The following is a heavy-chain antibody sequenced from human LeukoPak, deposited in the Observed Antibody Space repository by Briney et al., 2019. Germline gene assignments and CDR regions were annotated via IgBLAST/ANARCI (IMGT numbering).Heavy chain of an antibody. CDR1: GGTFSSYV. Sequence: GASVKVSCKASGGTFSSYVISWVRQAPGQGLEWMGGIIPIFGTANYAQKFQGRVTITADESTSTAYMELSSLRSEDTAVYYCAANFLYSSSSGQNYYGMDVWGQGTTVTVSS. CDR3: AANFLYSSSSGQNYYGMDV. CDR2: IIPIFGTA. V-gene: IGHV1-69*13. J-gene: IGHJ6*02. D-gene: IGHD6-6*01.